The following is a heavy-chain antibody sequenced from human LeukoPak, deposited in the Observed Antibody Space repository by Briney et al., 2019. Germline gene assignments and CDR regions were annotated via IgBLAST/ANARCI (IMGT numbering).Heavy chain of an antibody. CDR3: ARSGYCYGCLGYYFDY. CDR2: INPNSGGT. D-gene: IGHD5-18*01. J-gene: IGHJ4*02. CDR1: GYTFTGYY. V-gene: IGHV1-2*06. Sequence: ASVKVSCKASGYTFTGYYMHWVRQAPGQGLEWMGRINPNSGGTNYAQKFQGRVTMTRDTSISTAYMELSRLRSDDTAVYYCARSGYCYGCLGYYFDYWGQGTLVTVSS.